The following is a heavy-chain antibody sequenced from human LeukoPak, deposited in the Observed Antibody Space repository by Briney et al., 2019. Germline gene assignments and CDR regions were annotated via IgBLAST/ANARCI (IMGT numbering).Heavy chain of an antibody. CDR3: ARGPTRANSSDY. Sequence: GGSLRLYCEASGFTVSSNYMSWVRQPPGKGLEWVAKIKQDGSEKYYVDSVKGRFTISRDNAKNSLYLQMNSLRAEDTAVYYCARGPTRANSSDYWGQGTLLTVSS. CDR2: IKQDGSEK. CDR1: GFTVSSNY. J-gene: IGHJ4*02. D-gene: IGHD2/OR15-2a*01. V-gene: IGHV3-7*01.